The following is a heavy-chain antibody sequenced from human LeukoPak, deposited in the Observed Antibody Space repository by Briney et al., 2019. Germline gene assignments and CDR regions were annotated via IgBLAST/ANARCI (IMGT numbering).Heavy chain of an antibody. CDR2: INPSGGST. Sequence: GASVKVSCKASGYTFTSYYMHWVRQGPGRGLEWMGIINPSGGSTSYAQKFQGRVTVTRDMSTSTVYMELSSLRSEDTAVYYCARDFWSGYSPQDYYYYYMDVWGKGTTVTVSS. D-gene: IGHD3-3*01. J-gene: IGHJ6*03. CDR1: GYTFTSYY. CDR3: ARDFWSGYSPQDYYYYYMDV. V-gene: IGHV1-46*01.